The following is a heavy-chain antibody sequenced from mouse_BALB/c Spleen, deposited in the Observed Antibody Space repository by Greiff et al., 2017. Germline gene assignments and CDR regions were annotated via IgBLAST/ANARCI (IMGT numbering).Heavy chain of an antibody. CDR2: IIPNNGGT. D-gene: IGHD2-3*01. Sequence: EVQLQQSGAELVKPGASVKISCKTSGYSFTDYTMHWVKQSHGKSLEWIGGIIPNNGGTSYNQKFMGKATLTVDKSSSTAYMELRSLTSEDSAVYYCARAYDGYSYAMDYWGQGTSVTVAS. CDR3: ARAYDGYSYAMDY. J-gene: IGHJ4*01. V-gene: IGHV1-18*01. CDR1: GYSFTDYT.